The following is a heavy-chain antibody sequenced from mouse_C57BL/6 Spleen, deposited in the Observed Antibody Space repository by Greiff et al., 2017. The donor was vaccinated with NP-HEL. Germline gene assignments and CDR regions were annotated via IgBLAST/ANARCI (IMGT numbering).Heavy chain of an antibody. V-gene: IGHV1-26*01. D-gene: IGHD2-5*01. J-gene: IGHJ3*01. CDR3: ARDYYSNAWFAY. Sequence: EVQLQQSGPELVKPGASVKISCKASGYTFTDYYMNWVKQSHGKSLEWIGDINTNNGGTSYNQKFKGKATLTVDKSSSTAYMELRSLTSEDSAVYYCARDYYSNAWFAYWGQGTLVTVSA. CDR2: INTNNGGT. CDR1: GYTFTDYY.